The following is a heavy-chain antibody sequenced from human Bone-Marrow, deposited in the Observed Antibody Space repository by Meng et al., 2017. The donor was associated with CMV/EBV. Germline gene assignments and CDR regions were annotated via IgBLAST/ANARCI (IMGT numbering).Heavy chain of an antibody. CDR2: INPNTDT. J-gene: IGHJ4*02. CDR1: GYTLTDDC. CDR3: ARSSGWSRFDY. Sequence: QGQVVQAGAEVKRPGASVKVSCKAAGYTLTDDCIHWVRQAPGQWLEWMGWINPNTDTNYAQNIQGRVPLSRAMSINPAYLELSRLTSGDTAVYYCARSSGWSRFDYWGQGTLVTVSS. V-gene: IGHV1-2*02. D-gene: IGHD6-19*01.